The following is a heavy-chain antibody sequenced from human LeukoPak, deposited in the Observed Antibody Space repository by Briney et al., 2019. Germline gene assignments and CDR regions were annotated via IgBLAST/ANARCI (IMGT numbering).Heavy chain of an antibody. CDR2: IYTSGST. V-gene: IGHV4-4*07. D-gene: IGHD2-2*01. J-gene: IGHJ5*02. CDR1: GGSISSYY. CDR3: ARDPYCSSTSCPLWFDP. Sequence: SETLSLTCTVSGGSISSYYWSWTRQPAGKGLEWIGRIYTSGSTNYNPSLKSRVTMSVDTSKNQFSLKLSSVTAADTVVYYCARDPYCSSTSCPLWFDPWGQGTLVTVSS.